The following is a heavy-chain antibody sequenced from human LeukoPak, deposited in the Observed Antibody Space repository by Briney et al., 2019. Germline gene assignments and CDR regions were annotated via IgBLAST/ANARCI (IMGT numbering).Heavy chain of an antibody. J-gene: IGHJ4*02. Sequence: SETLSLTSTVSGGSISSHYWSWIRQPPGKGRAWIWYIFYSGSTNYNPALQRRVSISADTSKNPFSLKLSSVTAADTAVYYCAGTQIGDTAMVETEFDYWGQGTLVTVAS. CDR2: IFYSGST. D-gene: IGHD5-18*01. CDR3: AGTQIGDTAMVETEFDY. CDR1: GGSISSHY. V-gene: IGHV4-59*11.